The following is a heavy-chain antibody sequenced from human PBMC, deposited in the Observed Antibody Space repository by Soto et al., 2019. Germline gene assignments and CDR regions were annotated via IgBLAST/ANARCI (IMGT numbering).Heavy chain of an antibody. CDR2: IYYSGST. CDR1: GGSISSYY. CDR3: ASTLFPTTSPFDP. V-gene: IGHV4-59*01. D-gene: IGHD2-21*01. J-gene: IGHJ5*02. Sequence: ASETLSLTCTVSGGSISSYYWSWIRQPPGKGLEWIGYIYYSGSTNYNPSLKSRVTISVDTSKNQFSLKLSSVTAADTAVYYCASTLFPTTSPFDPWGQGTLVTVSS.